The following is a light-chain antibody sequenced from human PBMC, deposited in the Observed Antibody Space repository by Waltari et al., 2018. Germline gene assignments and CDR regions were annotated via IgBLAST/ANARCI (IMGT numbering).Light chain of an antibody. Sequence: DIQMTQSPSTLSASVGDKVTITCRASQSISNWLAWYQQKPGKAPKLLIYKASSLESGVPLRFSGSGSGTEFTLSISTLQPDDFATYLCQQYYTYPYTIGQGTKLEIK. CDR2: KAS. J-gene: IGKJ2*01. V-gene: IGKV1-5*03. CDR3: QQYYTYPYT. CDR1: QSISNW.